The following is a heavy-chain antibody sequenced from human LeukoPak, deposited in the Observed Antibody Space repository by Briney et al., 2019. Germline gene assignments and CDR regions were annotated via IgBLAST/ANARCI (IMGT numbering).Heavy chain of an antibody. D-gene: IGHD4-17*01. CDR3: ARESRSRPPDAFDI. J-gene: IGHJ3*02. CDR2: ISSSGSTI. CDR1: GFTFSSYE. V-gene: IGHV3-48*03. Sequence: PGGSLRLSCAASGFTFSSYEMNWVRQAPGKGLEWVSYISSSGSTIYYADSVEGRFTISRDNAKNSLYLQMNSLRAEDTAVYYCARESRSRPPDAFDIWGQGTMVTVSS.